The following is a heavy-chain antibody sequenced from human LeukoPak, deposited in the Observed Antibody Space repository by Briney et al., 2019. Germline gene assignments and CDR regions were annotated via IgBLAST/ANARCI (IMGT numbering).Heavy chain of an antibody. Sequence: AGSLRLSCAASGFTFSGYWMSWVRQAPGKGLEWVSSISSSSSYIYYADSVKGRFTISRDNAKNLLYLQMNSLRAEDTAVYYCAGDRDAFDIWGQGTMVTVSS. CDR1: GFTFSGYW. J-gene: IGHJ3*02. CDR2: ISSSSSYI. CDR3: AGDRDAFDI. V-gene: IGHV3-21*01.